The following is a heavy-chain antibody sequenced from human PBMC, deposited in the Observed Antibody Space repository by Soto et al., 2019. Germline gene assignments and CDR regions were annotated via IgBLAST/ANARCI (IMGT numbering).Heavy chain of an antibody. Sequence: SETMSLTCAVSGGSISSSNLWSWVRPPPGKGLEWIGKIYHSGSTNYNPSLKSRVTISVDKSKNQFSLKLSSVTAADTAVYYCARVYMVRGTIIRYFDYWGQGTLVTVSS. CDR3: ARVYMVRGTIIRYFDY. CDR1: GGSISSSNL. CDR2: IYHSGST. D-gene: IGHD3-10*01. V-gene: IGHV4-4*02. J-gene: IGHJ4*02.